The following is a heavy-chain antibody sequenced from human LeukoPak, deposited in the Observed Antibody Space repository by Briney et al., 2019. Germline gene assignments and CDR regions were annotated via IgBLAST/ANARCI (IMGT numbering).Heavy chain of an antibody. J-gene: IGHJ4*02. Sequence: SEILSLTCTVPGGPISSYYWSWVRQPPGKGLEWIGYVYSSGSTSYNPSLKRRVTMSVDTSKNQFSLNLSSVTAADTAVYYCARGGPVDSSVGYWGQGILVTVSS. V-gene: IGHV4-59*01. CDR2: VYSSGST. CDR1: GGPISSYY. D-gene: IGHD6-13*01. CDR3: ARGGPVDSSVGY.